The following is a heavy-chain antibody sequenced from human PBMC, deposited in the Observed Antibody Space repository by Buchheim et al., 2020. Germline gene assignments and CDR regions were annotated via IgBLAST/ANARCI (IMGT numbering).Heavy chain of an antibody. V-gene: IGHV3-7*01. CDR2: IKQDGSEK. D-gene: IGHD6-19*01. Sequence: EVQLVESGGGLVQPGGSLRLSCAASGFTFSSYWMSWVRQAPGKGLEWVANIKQDGSEKYYVDSVKGRFTISRENAKNSLYLQMNSLRAEDTAVYYCAREGSSGWLGYYYYYYGMDVWGQGTT. CDR3: AREGSSGWLGYYYYYYGMDV. CDR1: GFTFSSYW. J-gene: IGHJ6*02.